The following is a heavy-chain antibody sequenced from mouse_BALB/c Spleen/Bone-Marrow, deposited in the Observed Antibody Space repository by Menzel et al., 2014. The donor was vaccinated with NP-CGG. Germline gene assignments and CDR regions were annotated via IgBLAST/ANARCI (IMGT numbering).Heavy chain of an antibody. Sequence: QVQLQQSGAELARPGASVKMPCKASGYTFTSYTMHWVKQRPGQGLEWIGYINPSSGYTNYNQEFKDKATLTADKSSSTAYMQLSSLTSEDSVVYYCARSYYDYDRAWFAYWGQGTLVTVSA. CDR2: INPSSGYT. J-gene: IGHJ3*01. V-gene: IGHV1-4*01. CDR3: ARSYYDYDRAWFAY. D-gene: IGHD2-4*01. CDR1: GYTFTSYT.